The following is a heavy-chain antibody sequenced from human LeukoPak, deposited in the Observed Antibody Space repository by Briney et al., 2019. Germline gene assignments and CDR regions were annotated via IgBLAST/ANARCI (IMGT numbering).Heavy chain of an antibody. CDR2: VSGSGDST. V-gene: IGHV3-23*01. Sequence: PGGSLRLSCTASGFTFSSYAMSWVRQAPGKGLEWVSAVSGSGDSTYYGDSVKGRFTISRDNFKNTLYLQMNSLRAEDTAIYYCARENPSGYYNRPIDYWGQGTLVTVSS. J-gene: IGHJ4*02. CDR3: ARENPSGYYNRPIDY. D-gene: IGHD3-22*01. CDR1: GFTFSSYA.